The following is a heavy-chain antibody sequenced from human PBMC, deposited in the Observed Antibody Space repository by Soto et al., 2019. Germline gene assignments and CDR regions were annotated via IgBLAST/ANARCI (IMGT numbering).Heavy chain of an antibody. CDR3: ARRRCSGGACYSGVSWFDP. V-gene: IGHV5-10-1*01. J-gene: IGHJ5*02. CDR2: IDPTDSYT. Sequence: GESLKISCQASGYSFSTYWLSWVRQMPGKGLEWMGMIDPTDSYTNYSPSFRGHVTISADDSFSTAYLQWSSLKASDTARYYFARRRCSGGACYSGVSWFDPWGQGTLVTVSS. D-gene: IGHD2-15*01. CDR1: GYSFSTYW.